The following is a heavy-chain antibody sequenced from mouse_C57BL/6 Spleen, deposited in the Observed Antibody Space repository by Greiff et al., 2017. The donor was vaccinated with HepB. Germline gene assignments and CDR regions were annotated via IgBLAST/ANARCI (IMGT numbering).Heavy chain of an antibody. V-gene: IGHV5-12*01. Sequence: EVKLVESGGGLVQPGGSLKLSCAASGFTFSDYYMYWVRQTPEKRLEWVAYISNGGGSTYYPDTVKGRFTISRDNAKNTLYLQMSRLKSEDTAMYYCARRGIYYDYDVRYFDVWGTGTTVTVSS. CDR1: GFTFSDYY. D-gene: IGHD2-4*01. J-gene: IGHJ1*03. CDR2: ISNGGGST. CDR3: ARRGIYYDYDVRYFDV.